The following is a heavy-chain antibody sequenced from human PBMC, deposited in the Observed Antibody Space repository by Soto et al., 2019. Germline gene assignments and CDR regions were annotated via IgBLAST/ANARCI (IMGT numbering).Heavy chain of an antibody. CDR3: AKEGATRDLDY. D-gene: IGHD2-15*01. CDR2: ISYGGSNK. CDR1: GFTFSSYG. J-gene: IGHJ4*02. V-gene: IGHV3-30*18. Sequence: LSLSCSASGFTFSSYGMHWVRQAPGKGLEWVAAISYGGSNKYYEDSVKGRFTISRDNSKNTLYLQMNSLRAEDTAVYHCAKEGATRDLDYWGQGILVTVSS.